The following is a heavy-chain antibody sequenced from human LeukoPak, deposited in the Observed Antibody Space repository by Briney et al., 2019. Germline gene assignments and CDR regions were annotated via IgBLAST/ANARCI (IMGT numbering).Heavy chain of an antibody. CDR3: ARWDELPLDY. D-gene: IGHD1-26*01. V-gene: IGHV3-48*01. J-gene: IGHJ4*02. CDR1: GFTFSSYT. CDR2: ISSSGKTI. Sequence: GGSLRLSCAASGFTFSSYTMNWVRQAPGKGLEWVSYISSSGKTIYYADSVKGRFTISRDNAKNSLYLQMNSLTAEDTAVYYCARWDELPLDYWGQGTLVTVSS.